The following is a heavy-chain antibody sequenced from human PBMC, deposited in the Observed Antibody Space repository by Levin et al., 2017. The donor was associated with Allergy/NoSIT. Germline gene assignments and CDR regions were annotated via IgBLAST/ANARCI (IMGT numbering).Heavy chain of an antibody. CDR1: GFTFSSSE. D-gene: IGHD6-6*01. CDR2: ISASGSSV. Sequence: PGGSLRLSCAASGFTFSSSEMNWVRQAPGEGLEWISYISASGSSVYYADSVQGRFTISRDNTKNSLYLQMNSLRAEDTGVYYCAKVGRGSSSGYWGQGTLVTVSS. J-gene: IGHJ4*02. CDR3: AKVGRGSSSGY. V-gene: IGHV3-48*03.